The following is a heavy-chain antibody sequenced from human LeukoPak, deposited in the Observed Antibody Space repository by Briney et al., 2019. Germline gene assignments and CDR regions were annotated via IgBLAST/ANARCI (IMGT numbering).Heavy chain of an antibody. Sequence: SETLSLTCTVSGGSISSYYWSWIRQPPGKGLEWIGYIYYSGSTNYNPSLKSRVTISVDTSKNQFSLKLSSVTAADTAVYYCARRYGSGSYYNNRPNWFDPWGQGTLVTVSS. CDR1: GGSISSYY. CDR3: ARRYGSGSYYNNRPNWFDP. J-gene: IGHJ5*02. D-gene: IGHD3-10*01. CDR2: IYYSGST. V-gene: IGHV4-59*01.